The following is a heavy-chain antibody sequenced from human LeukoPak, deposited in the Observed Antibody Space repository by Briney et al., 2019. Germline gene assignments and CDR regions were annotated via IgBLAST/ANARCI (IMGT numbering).Heavy chain of an antibody. CDR3: ARGLTRGYSYGFDY. CDR1: GYTFTSYD. V-gene: IGHV1-8*03. CDR2: MNPNSGNT. J-gene: IGHJ4*02. D-gene: IGHD5-18*01. Sequence: ASVKVSCKASGYTFTSYDINWVRQATGQGGEWRGWMNPNSGNTGYAQKFQGRVTITRNTSISTAYMELSSLRSEDTAVYYCARGLTRGYSYGFDYWGQGTLVTVSS.